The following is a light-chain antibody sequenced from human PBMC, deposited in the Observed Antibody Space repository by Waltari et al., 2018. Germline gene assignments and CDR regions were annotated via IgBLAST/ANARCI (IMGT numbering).Light chain of an antibody. Sequence: EIVLTQSPGTLSLSPGERATLSCRASQSINSFYFAWYQQKPGRAPSLLIYDTSTRATGVPDRFTGSGSGTDFALTISRLEPEDFAVYYCQQYGNSRTFGQGTKVEIK. V-gene: IGKV3-20*01. CDR3: QQYGNSRT. CDR2: DTS. CDR1: QSINSFY. J-gene: IGKJ1*01.